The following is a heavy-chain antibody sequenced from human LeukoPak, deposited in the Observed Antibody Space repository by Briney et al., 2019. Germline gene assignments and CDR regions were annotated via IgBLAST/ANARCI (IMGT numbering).Heavy chain of an antibody. Sequence: SVKVSCKASGGTFSSYAISWVRQAPGQGLEWMGGVIPIFGTANYAQKFQGRVTITADESTSTAYMELSSLRSEDTAVYYCARESTYYYDSSSYYYYGMDVWGQGTTVTVSS. CDR1: GGTFSSYA. CDR2: VIPIFGTA. V-gene: IGHV1-69*13. D-gene: IGHD3-22*01. J-gene: IGHJ6*02. CDR3: ARESTYYYDSSSYYYYGMDV.